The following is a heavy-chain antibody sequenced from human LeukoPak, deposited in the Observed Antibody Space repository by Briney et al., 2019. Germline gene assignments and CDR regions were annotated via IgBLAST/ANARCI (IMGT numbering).Heavy chain of an antibody. CDR3: ARDNGSGSYYYYFDY. CDR2: ISSSSSTI. J-gene: IGHJ4*02. CDR1: GFTFSSYS. Sequence: PGGSLRLSCAASGFTFSSYSMNWVRQAPGKVLEWVSYISSSSSTIYYADSVKGRFTISRDNAKNSLYLQMNSLRAEDTAVYYCARDNGSGSYYYYFDYWGQGTLVTVSS. D-gene: IGHD3-10*01. V-gene: IGHV3-48*01.